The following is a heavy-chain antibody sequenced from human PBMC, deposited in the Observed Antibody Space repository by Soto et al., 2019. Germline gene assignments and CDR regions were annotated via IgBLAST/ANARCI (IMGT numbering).Heavy chain of an antibody. CDR1: GFIFSNSG. J-gene: IGHJ4*02. V-gene: IGHV3-30*02. CDR2: MSYDGSDT. CDR3: TIVRVADSALDH. D-gene: IGHD3-10*02. Sequence: PGGSLRLSCVGSGFIFSNSGMHWVRQTPGKGLEWVAFMSYDGSDTFYADSVKGRFTISRDNSKNTLFLHMSNLRPEDTAMYYCTIVRVADSALDHWGQGTLVTVSS.